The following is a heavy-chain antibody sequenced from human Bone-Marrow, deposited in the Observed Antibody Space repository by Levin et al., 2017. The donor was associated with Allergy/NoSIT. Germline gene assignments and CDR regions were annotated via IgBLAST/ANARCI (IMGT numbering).Heavy chain of an antibody. Sequence: SLKVSCKASGVAFTGAAINWVRQAPGQGLEWMGGLITIFQTPNYAQNFRDRVTITADEATGTAYMELRSLRSDDTAVFYCAGGSGRNFGDYGELEYWGQGTLVTVSS. CDR3: AGGSGRNFGDYGELEY. D-gene: IGHD4-17*01. J-gene: IGHJ4*02. CDR2: LITIFQTP. CDR1: GVAFTGAA. V-gene: IGHV1-69*13.